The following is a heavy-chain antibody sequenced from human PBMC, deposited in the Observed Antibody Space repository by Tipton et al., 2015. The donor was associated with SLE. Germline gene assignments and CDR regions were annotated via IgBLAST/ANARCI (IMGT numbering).Heavy chain of an antibody. CDR3: ARDVGAVSWGV. CDR2: IYYSGST. CDR1: GGSIRSYY. Sequence: TLSLTCTVSGGSIRSYYWTWIRQPPGKGLEWIGYIYYSGSTKYNPSLKSRVTISVDTSKNQSSLKLSSVTAADTAVYYCARDVGAVSWGVWGKGTTVTVSS. D-gene: IGHD1-26*01. V-gene: IGHV4-59*01. J-gene: IGHJ6*04.